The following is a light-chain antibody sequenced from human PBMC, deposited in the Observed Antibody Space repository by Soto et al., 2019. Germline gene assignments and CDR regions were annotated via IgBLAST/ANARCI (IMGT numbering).Light chain of an antibody. V-gene: IGKV1D-12*01. CDR3: QQANSFPST. CDR2: AAS. J-gene: IGKJ5*01. CDR1: QGSSSW. Sequence: DLQMTQSPSSVSASVEDTVTITCRASQGSSSWLAWYQQKPGKAPKLLIYAASSLQSGVPSRFSGSGSGTDFPLTISSLQPEDFATYYCQQANSFPSTFGQGTRLESK.